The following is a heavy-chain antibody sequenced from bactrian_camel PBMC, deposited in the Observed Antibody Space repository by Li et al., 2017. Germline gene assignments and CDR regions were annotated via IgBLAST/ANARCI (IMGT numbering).Heavy chain of an antibody. CDR3: AARQPCRVWLGYEDPGEYNI. V-gene: IGHV3S28*01. CDR1: GYTTSRYY. Sequence: QLVESGGGSVQAGGSLRLSCSASGYTTSRYYMGWVRQAPGKEREAVAAHYTGTATTYVADSVKGRFAISEDNSKEVLYLQMNSLQPEDTAMYYCAARQPCRVWLGYEDPGEYNIWGQGTQVTVS. J-gene: IGHJ4*01. CDR2: HYTGTATT. D-gene: IGHD5*01.